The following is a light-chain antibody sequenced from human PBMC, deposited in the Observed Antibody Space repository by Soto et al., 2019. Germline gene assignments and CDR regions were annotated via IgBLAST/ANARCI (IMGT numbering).Light chain of an antibody. J-gene: IGKJ4*01. CDR2: DAS. CDR1: QRVSSS. Sequence: EIVMTQSPATLSVSPGDRATLSCRASQRVSSSLAWYQQIPGQAPRLLIYDASTRATGIPARFGGSGSGTEFTHTISSLYSEDFAVYYCQQYNNWPPLTFGGGTKGELK. V-gene: IGKV3-15*01. CDR3: QQYNNWPPLT.